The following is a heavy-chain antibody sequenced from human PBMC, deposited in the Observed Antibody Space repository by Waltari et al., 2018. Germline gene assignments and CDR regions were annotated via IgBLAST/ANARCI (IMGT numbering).Heavy chain of an antibody. CDR3: VAAAHYYGMDV. Sequence: EVQLVESGGALVKPGGSLRLPCAASEFPCSNAWMSGVRQAPGKGLEWVGRIKIKTDGGTTDYAAPVKGRFTISRDDSKNTLYLQMNSLKTEDTAVYNCVAAAHYYGMDVWGQGTTVTVAS. J-gene: IGHJ6*02. CDR1: EFPCSNAW. V-gene: IGHV3-15*02. CDR2: IKIKTDGGTT. D-gene: IGHD6-25*01.